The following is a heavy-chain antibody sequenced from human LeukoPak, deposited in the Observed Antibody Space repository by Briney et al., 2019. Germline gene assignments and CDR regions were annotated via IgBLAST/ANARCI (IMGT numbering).Heavy chain of an antibody. J-gene: IGHJ4*02. CDR2: INPNSGGT. Sequence: EASVKVSCKASGYTFTGYYMHWVRQAPGQGLEWMGWINPNSGGTNYAQKFQGRVTMTRDTSISTAYMELSRLRSNDTAVYYCAREEMNYYGSGSYAFDYWGQGTLVTVSS. V-gene: IGHV1-2*02. CDR3: AREEMNYYGSGSYAFDY. CDR1: GYTFTGYY. D-gene: IGHD3-10*01.